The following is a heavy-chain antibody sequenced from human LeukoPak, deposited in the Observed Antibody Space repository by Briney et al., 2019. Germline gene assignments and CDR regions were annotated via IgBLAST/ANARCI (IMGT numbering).Heavy chain of an antibody. CDR3: ARDQTSKGDAFDI. CDR2: IHYSGST. CDR1: GGSISSYY. J-gene: IGHJ3*02. V-gene: IGHV4-59*01. Sequence: SETLSLTCTVSGGSISSYYWSWIRQPPGKGPEWIGDIHYSGSTNYNPSLKSRVTISVDTSKNQFSLKLSSVTAADTAVYYCARDQTSKGDAFDIWGQGTLVTVSS.